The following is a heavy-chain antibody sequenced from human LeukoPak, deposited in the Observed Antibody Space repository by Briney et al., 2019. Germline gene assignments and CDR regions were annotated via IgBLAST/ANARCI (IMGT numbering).Heavy chain of an antibody. CDR1: GFTFSSYW. Sequence: QTGGSLRLSCAASGFTFSSYWMSWVGQAPGKGLEWVANLKQDGSEKYYVDSVKGRFTNSRDNAKNSMYLQMTSLRAEDTAVYYCARALIYYDSSGYYYFDYWGQGTLVTVSS. CDR2: LKQDGSEK. CDR3: ARALIYYDSSGYYYFDY. D-gene: IGHD3-22*01. J-gene: IGHJ4*01. V-gene: IGHV3-7*01.